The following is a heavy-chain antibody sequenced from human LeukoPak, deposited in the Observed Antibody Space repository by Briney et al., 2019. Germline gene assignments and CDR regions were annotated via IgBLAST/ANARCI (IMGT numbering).Heavy chain of an antibody. V-gene: IGHV3-48*03. Sequence: LSLTCSVSGGSFSSYFWSWVRQAPGKGLEWVSYISSSGSTIYYADSVKGRFTISRDNAKNSLYLQMDSLRAEDTAVYYCARDASAYYWGQGTLVTVSS. CDR2: ISSSGSTI. CDR1: GGSFSSYF. J-gene: IGHJ4*02. CDR3: ARDASAYY. D-gene: IGHD3-3*01.